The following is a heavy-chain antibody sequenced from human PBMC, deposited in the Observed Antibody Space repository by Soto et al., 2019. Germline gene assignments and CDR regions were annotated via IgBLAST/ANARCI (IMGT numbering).Heavy chain of an antibody. D-gene: IGHD5-12*01. CDR3: ARDIVATMGYFDY. CDR2: ISSSGYDM. J-gene: IGHJ4*02. CDR1: GFILTNYG. V-gene: IGHV3-21*01. Sequence: PGGSLRLSCTVSGFILTNYGINWVRQAPGEGLEWVSSISSSGYDMFYADSAKGRFTISRDNAQTSLYLQMNNLRAEDTAVYYCARDIVATMGYFDYWGQGTLVTVSS.